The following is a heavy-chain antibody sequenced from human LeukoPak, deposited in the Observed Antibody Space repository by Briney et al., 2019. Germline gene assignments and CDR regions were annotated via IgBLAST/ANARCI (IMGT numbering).Heavy chain of an antibody. V-gene: IGHV3-20*04. D-gene: IGHD2-2*01. CDR2: IDWNGGST. J-gene: IGHJ2*01. CDR1: GFTFDEYG. Sequence: PGGSLRLPCAASGFTFDEYGMSWVRQTPGKGLEWVAGIDWNGGSTGYADSVKGRFTISRDNAKNSLYLQINSLRAEDTALYYCARGCSTTSCYYWYFDLWGRGTLVTVSS. CDR3: ARGCSTTSCYYWYFDL.